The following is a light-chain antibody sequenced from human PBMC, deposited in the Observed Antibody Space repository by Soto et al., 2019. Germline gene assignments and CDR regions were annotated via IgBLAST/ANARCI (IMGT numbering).Light chain of an antibody. CDR3: QQYGSSPPIT. V-gene: IGKV3-20*01. J-gene: IGKJ5*01. CDR2: GAS. CDR1: QSVSSSY. Sequence: EIVLTQSPCTLSLSPGERATLSCRASQSVSSSYLAWNQPKPGQAPRLLIYGASSRATGIPDRFSGSGSGTDFTLTISSLEPEDFAVYDWQQYGSSPPITFGQGTRLEIK.